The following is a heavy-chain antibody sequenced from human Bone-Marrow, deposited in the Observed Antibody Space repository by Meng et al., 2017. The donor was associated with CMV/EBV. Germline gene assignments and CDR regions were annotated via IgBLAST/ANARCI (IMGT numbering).Heavy chain of an antibody. J-gene: IGHJ6*02. D-gene: IGHD3-3*01. CDR2: IKQDGSEK. Sequence: GGSLRLSCAASGFTFSSYWMSWVRQAPGKGLEWVANIKQDGSEKYYVDSVKGRFTISRDNAKNSLYLQMNSLRAEDTAVYYCAREITTIFGVVTTYYYYYGMDVWGQGTTVTV. CDR1: GFTFSSYW. V-gene: IGHV3-7*01. CDR3: AREITTIFGVVTTYYYYYGMDV.